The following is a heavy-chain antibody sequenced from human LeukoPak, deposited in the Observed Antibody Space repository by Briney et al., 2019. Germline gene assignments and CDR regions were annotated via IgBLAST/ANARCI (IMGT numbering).Heavy chain of an antibody. CDR2: IYYSGST. D-gene: IGHD3/OR15-3a*01. Sequence: SETLSLTCTVSGGSISSYYWSWIRQPPGKGLEWIGYIYYSGSTNYNPSLKSRVTLSVDTSKNQFSLKLSSVTAADTAVYYCARRDFWTGYFDYWGQGTLVTVSS. CDR3: ARRDFWTGYFDY. CDR1: GGSISSYY. J-gene: IGHJ4*02. V-gene: IGHV4-59*08.